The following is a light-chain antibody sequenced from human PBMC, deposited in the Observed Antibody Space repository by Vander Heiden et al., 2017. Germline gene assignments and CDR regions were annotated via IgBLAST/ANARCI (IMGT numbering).Light chain of an antibody. CDR3: QPSNSTPWT. Sequence: DIQMTQSPSSLSASVGDRVTITCRVSQSISSYLNWYQQKPGKAPKLLIYAATRLKSVVQCGFSGSGSGPDFTLTISSLQPEDVATYYCQPSNSTPWTFGQGTKVEIK. CDR2: AAT. V-gene: IGKV1-39*01. J-gene: IGKJ1*01. CDR1: QSISSY.